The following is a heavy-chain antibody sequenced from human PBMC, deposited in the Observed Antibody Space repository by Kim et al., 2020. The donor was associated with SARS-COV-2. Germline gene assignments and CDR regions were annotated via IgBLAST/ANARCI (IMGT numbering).Heavy chain of an antibody. V-gene: IGHV4-39*01. D-gene: IGHD2-2*01. CDR2: IGYNGKT. CDR1: GYSISSMIYY. J-gene: IGHJ4*01. Sequence: SETLSLTCNVSGYSISSMIYYWGWIRQSPGKGLDWMASIGYNGKTYYRPSLKSRVAISVHTSNNQFCLKVNTVTAADTGIYYCARLSCSSTSCSFDFWGPVTLVTVSS. CDR3: ARLSCSSTSCSFDF.